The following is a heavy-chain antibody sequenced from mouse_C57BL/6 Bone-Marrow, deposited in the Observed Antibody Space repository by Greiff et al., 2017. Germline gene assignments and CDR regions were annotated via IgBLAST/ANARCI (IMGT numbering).Heavy chain of an antibody. CDR3: AREGFITTVPFAY. CDR2: IDPSDSYT. V-gene: IGHV1-69*01. Sequence: QVQLQQPGAELVMPGASVKLSCQASGYTFTSYWMHWVKQRPGQGLEWIGEIDPSDSYTNYNQKFKGKSTLTVDKSSSTAYMQLSSLTSEDSAVYYCAREGFITTVPFAYWGQGTLVTVSA. CDR1: GYTFTSYW. J-gene: IGHJ3*01. D-gene: IGHD1-1*01.